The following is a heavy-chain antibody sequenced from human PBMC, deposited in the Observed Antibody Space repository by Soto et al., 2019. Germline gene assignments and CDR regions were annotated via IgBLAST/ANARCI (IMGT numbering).Heavy chain of an antibody. J-gene: IGHJ3*01. CDR3: ARDRITLANDAFDL. D-gene: IGHD3-10*01. CDR1: GGSISSYY. Sequence: LSLTCTVSGGSISSYYWSWIRQPAGKGLEWIGRIYTSGSTNYNPSLKSRVTMSVDTSKNQFSLNLSSVTAAADTAVYYCARDRITLANDAFDLWGQGTMVTVSS. CDR2: IYTSGST. V-gene: IGHV4-4*07.